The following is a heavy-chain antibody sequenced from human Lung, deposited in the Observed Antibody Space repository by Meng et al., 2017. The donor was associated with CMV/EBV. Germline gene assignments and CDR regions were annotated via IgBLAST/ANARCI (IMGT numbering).Heavy chain of an antibody. J-gene: IGHJ1*01. Sequence: AXVXVSXXASGYTFTSYYMHWVRQAPGQGLEWMGIINPSGGSTSYAQKFQGRVTMTRDTSTSTVYMELSSLRSEDTAVYYCARLYCSSTSCYTAGYFQHWGQGTLVXVSS. CDR2: INPSGGST. V-gene: IGHV1-46*01. D-gene: IGHD2-2*02. CDR1: GYTFTSYY. CDR3: ARLYCSSTSCYTAGYFQH.